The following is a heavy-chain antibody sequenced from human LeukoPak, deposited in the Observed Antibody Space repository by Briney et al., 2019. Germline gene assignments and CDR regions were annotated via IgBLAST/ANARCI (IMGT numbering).Heavy chain of an antibody. Sequence: GGSLRPSCAASGFTFSSYSMNWVRQAPGKGLEWVSSISSSSSYIYYADSVKGRFTISRDNAKNSLYLQMNSLRAEDTAVYYCARSLFGEYYFDYWGQGTLVTVSS. D-gene: IGHD3-10*01. CDR2: ISSSSSYI. CDR1: GFTFSSYS. V-gene: IGHV3-21*01. CDR3: ARSLFGEYYFDY. J-gene: IGHJ4*02.